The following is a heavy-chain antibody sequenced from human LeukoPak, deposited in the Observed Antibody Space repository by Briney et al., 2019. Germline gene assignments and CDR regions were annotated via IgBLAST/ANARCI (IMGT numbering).Heavy chain of an antibody. D-gene: IGHD5-18*01. Sequence: SGGSLRLSCAASGFTFSSYGMHWVRQAPGNGLEWVAVIWFDGSYKYYADSVKGRFTISRDNSKNTLYLQMHSLRAEDTAVYYCASQQPPRFYWGQGTLVTVSS. CDR2: IWFDGSYK. CDR3: ASQQPPRFY. CDR1: GFTFSSYG. J-gene: IGHJ4*02. V-gene: IGHV3-33*01.